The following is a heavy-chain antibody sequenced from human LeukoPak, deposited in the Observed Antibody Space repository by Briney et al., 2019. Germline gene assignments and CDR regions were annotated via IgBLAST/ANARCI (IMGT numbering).Heavy chain of an antibody. CDR3: ARGEIEALFFSSGYSSGWSTYYMDV. D-gene: IGHD6-19*01. CDR2: MNPNSGNT. Sequence: ASVKVSCKASGYTFTSYDINWVRQATGQGLEWMGWMNPNSGNTGNAQKFHGRVTITRNTSISTAYMELSSLRSEDTAVYYCARGEIEALFFSSGYSSGWSTYYMDVWGKGTTVTVSS. CDR1: GYTFTSYD. V-gene: IGHV1-8*03. J-gene: IGHJ6*03.